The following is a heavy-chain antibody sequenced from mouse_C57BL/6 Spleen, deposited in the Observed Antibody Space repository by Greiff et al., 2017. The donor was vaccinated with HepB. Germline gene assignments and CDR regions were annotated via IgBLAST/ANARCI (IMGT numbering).Heavy chain of an antibody. CDR3: AREITTVVEMDY. V-gene: IGHV1-82*01. D-gene: IGHD1-1*01. Sequence: VQLQQSGPELVKPGASVKISCKASGYAFSSSWMNWVKQRPGKGLEWIGRIYPGDGDTNYNGKFKGKATLTADKSSSTAYMQLSSLTSEDSAVYFCAREITTVVEMDYWGQGTSVTVSS. CDR1: GYAFSSSW. J-gene: IGHJ4*01. CDR2: IYPGDGDT.